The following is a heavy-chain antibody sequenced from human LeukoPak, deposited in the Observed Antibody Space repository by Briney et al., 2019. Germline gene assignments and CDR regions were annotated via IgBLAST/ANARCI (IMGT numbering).Heavy chain of an antibody. V-gene: IGHV1-18*01. CDR3: ARVYYDFWSGYKANDY. J-gene: IGHJ4*02. D-gene: IGHD3-3*01. Sequence: GASVKVSCKASGYTFTSYGISWVRQAPGQGLEWMGWISAYNGNTNYAQKLQGRVTMTTDTSTSTAYMELRSLRSDDTAVYYCARVYYDFWSGYKANDYWGQGILVTVSS. CDR2: ISAYNGNT. CDR1: GYTFTSYG.